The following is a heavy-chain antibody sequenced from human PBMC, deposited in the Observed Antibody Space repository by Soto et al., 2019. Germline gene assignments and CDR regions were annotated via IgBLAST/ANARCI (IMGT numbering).Heavy chain of an antibody. CDR3: AKEGRYSGSYGGY. CDR1: GFTFKESA. V-gene: IGHV3-23*01. Sequence: PGGSLRLSCAASGFTFKESAMSWVRQAPGKGLEWVSVITGGGDDTHYADSVKGRFTISRDNSQNTLFLQMNSLRSEDTAVYFCAKEGRYSGSYGGYWGQGTLVTVSS. D-gene: IGHD1-26*01. CDR2: ITGGGDDT. J-gene: IGHJ4*02.